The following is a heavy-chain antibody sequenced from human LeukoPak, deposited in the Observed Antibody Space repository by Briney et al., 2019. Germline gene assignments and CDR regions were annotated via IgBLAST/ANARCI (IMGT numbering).Heavy chain of an antibody. CDR3: ARAPGLYGTSWYRDAFDI. Sequence: SETLSITCTVSGGSISSYYWSWIRQPPGKGLEWIGEINHSGSTNYNPSLKSRVTISVDTSKNQFSLKLSSVTAADTAVYYCARAPGLYGTSWYRDAFDIWGQGTMVTVSS. CDR1: GGSISSYY. CDR2: INHSGST. J-gene: IGHJ3*02. V-gene: IGHV4-34*01. D-gene: IGHD6-13*01.